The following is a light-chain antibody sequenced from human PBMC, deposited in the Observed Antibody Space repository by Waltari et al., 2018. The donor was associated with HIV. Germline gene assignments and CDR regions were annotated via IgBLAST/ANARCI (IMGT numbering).Light chain of an antibody. V-gene: IGKV3-15*01. CDR1: QSVSSN. CDR2: GAS. J-gene: IGKJ2*01. CDR3: QQYNNWPPT. Sequence: ELVMTQSPATLSVSPGERATLSCRASQSVSSNLAWYQQKPGQAPRPLIYGASTRATGIPARFSGSGSGTEFTLTISSLQSEDFAVYYCQQYNNWPPTFGQGTKLEIK.